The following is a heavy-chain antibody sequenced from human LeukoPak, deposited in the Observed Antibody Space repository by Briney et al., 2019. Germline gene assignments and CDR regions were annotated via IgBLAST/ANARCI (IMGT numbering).Heavy chain of an antibody. CDR2: ISYDGRNR. CDR3: ARKLNSANYQFDF. V-gene: IGHV3-30*01. D-gene: IGHD1-26*01. Sequence: GKTLRLSCASSGFTFSAYYIHWVRQAPGKGLEGVAAISYDGRNRYYRVSVRGRFTISRDNSQNTGYLPMDSLSPEDTAVYYCARKLNSANYQFDFWGLGTMVTVSS. J-gene: IGHJ4*02. CDR1: GFTFSAYY.